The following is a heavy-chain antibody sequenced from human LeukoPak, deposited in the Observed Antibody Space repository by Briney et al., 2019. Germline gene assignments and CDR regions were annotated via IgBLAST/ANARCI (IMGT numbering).Heavy chain of an antibody. CDR1: GYTFTSYG. Sequence: ASVKVSCKASGYTFTSYGISWVRQAPGQGLEWMGWISAYNGNTNYAQKLQGRVTMTTDTSTCTAYMELRSLRSDDTAVYYCAREPRRAIFGVAPNPYYFDYWGQGTLVTVSS. CDR3: AREPRRAIFGVAPNPYYFDY. J-gene: IGHJ4*02. D-gene: IGHD3-3*01. V-gene: IGHV1-18*01. CDR2: ISAYNGNT.